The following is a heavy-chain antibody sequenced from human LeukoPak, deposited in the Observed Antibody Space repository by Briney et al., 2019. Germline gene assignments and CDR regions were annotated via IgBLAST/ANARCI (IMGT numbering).Heavy chain of an antibody. V-gene: IGHV6-1*01. CDR3: ARDHAGLGY. J-gene: IGHJ4*02. CDR2: TYYRSQWYY. CDR1: GDIFSKNLAA. Sequence: SQTLSLTCAISGDIFSKNLAAWNWIRQSPSRGLEWLVRTYYRSQWYYDYAESVRSRLPIFVDTSKNQFSLHLNSVTPVDTAVYYCARDHAGLGYWGKGTLVTVSS.